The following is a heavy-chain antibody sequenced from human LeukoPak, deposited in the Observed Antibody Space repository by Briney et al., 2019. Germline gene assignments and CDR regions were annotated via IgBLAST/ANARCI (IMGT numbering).Heavy chain of an antibody. Sequence: GRSLSLSCVASGFTFSSYAMHWVRQAPGKGLEWVAVISYDGSNKYYADSVKGRFTISRDNSKNTLYLQMNSLRAEDTAVYYCAREGYYGSGSYGDAFDIWGQGTMVTVSS. CDR1: GFTFSSYA. D-gene: IGHD3-10*01. V-gene: IGHV3-30*04. CDR3: AREGYYGSGSYGDAFDI. J-gene: IGHJ3*02. CDR2: ISYDGSNK.